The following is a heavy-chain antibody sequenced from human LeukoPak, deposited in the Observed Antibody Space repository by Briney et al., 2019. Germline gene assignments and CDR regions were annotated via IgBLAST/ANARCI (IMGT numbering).Heavy chain of an antibody. D-gene: IGHD6-19*01. Sequence: SETLSLTCTVSGSSISSSSYYWGWIRQPPGKGLEWIGSIYYSGSTYYNPSLKSRVTISVDTSKNQFSLKLSSVTAADTAVYYCARQEWLVFDYWGQGTLVTVSS. CDR2: IYYSGST. V-gene: IGHV4-39*01. CDR3: ARQEWLVFDY. J-gene: IGHJ4*02. CDR1: GSSISSSSYY.